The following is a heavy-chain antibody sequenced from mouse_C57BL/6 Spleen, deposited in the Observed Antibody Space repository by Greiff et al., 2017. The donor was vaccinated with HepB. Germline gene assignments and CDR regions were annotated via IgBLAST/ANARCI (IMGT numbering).Heavy chain of an antibody. CDR2: INPNYGTT. CDR1: GYSFTDYN. CDR3: ARQTPFTVPCYAMDY. V-gene: IGHV1-39*01. Sequence: EVKLQESGPELVKPGASVKISCKASGYSFTDYNMNWVKQSNGKSLEWIGVINPNYGTTSYNQKFKGKATLTVDQSSSTAYMQLNSLTSEDSAVYYCARQTPFTVPCYAMDYWGQGTSVTVSS. D-gene: IGHD1-1*01. J-gene: IGHJ4*01.